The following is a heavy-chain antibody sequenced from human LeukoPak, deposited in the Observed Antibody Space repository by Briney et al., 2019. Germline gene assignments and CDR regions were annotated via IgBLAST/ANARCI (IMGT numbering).Heavy chain of an antibody. CDR1: GGSISSGSYY. D-gene: IGHD3-10*01. V-gene: IGHV4-61*02. J-gene: IGHJ6*03. CDR3: ARRAGSSGSYYTYYYYYYMDV. Sequence: PSETLSLTCTVSGGSISSGSYYWSWIRQPAGTGLEWIGRIYTSGSTNYNPSLKSRVTISVDTSKNQFSRKLSSVTAADTAVYYCARRAGSSGSYYTYYYYYYMDVWGKGTTVTISS. CDR2: IYTSGST.